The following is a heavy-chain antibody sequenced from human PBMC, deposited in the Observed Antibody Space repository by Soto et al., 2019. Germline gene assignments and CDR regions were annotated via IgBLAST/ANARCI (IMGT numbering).Heavy chain of an antibody. CDR3: AKDHGGTMTVVGYDY. V-gene: IGHV3-30*18. J-gene: IGHJ4*02. CDR1: GFTFSSYG. D-gene: IGHD3-22*01. Sequence: PGGSLRLSCAASGFTFSSYGMHWVRQAPGKGLEWVAVISYDGSNKYYADSVKGRFTISRDNSKNTLYLQMNSLRAEDTAVYYCAKDHGGTMTVVGYDYWGQGTLVTVSS. CDR2: ISYDGSNK.